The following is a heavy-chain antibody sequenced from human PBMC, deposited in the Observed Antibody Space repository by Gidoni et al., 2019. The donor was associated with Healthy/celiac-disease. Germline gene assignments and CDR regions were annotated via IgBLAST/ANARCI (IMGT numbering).Heavy chain of an antibody. CDR2: IYYSGST. Sequence: AQLQESGPGLVKPSETLSLTCPVSGGSLSRYYWSWIRQPPGKGLEWIGYIYYSGSTNYNPSLKSRVTISVDTSKSQFSLKLSSVTAADTAVYYCARSLAAPYYYYGMDVWGQGTTVTVSS. V-gene: IGHV4-59*08. CDR3: ARSLAAPYYYYGMDV. D-gene: IGHD6-6*01. J-gene: IGHJ6*02. CDR1: GGSLSRYY.